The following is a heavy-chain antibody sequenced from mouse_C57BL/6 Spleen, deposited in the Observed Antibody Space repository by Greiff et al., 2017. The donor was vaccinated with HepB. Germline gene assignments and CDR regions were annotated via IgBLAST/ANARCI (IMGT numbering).Heavy chain of an antibody. V-gene: IGHV1-53*01. D-gene: IGHD1-1*01. J-gene: IGHJ1*03. Sequence: VQLQQSGTELVKPGASVKLSCKASGYTFTSYWMHWVKQRPGQGLEWIGNINPSNGGTNYNEKFKSKATLTVDISSSTAYMQLSSLTSEDSAVYYCARGSSYWYFDVWGTGTTVTVSS. CDR1: GYTFTSYW. CDR3: ARGSSYWYFDV. CDR2: INPSNGGT.